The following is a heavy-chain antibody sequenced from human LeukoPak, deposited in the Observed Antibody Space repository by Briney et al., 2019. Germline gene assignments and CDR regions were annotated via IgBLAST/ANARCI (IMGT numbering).Heavy chain of an antibody. CDR1: GFXFSSYW. CDR3: ARENFQY. Sequence: GGSLRLSCAASGFXFSSYWMNWVRQAPGKGLEWVANIKPDGSDQYYVDSVKGRFTISRDNAKNSLYLQMNSLRAEDTAVYYCARENFQYWAQGTLVTVSS. CDR2: IKPDGSDQ. J-gene: IGHJ4*02. V-gene: IGHV3-7*04.